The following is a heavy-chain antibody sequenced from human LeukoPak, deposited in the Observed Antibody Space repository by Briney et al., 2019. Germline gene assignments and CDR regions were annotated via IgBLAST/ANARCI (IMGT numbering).Heavy chain of an antibody. CDR3: ASRRPSSIAARTFDY. D-gene: IGHD6-6*01. V-gene: IGHV4-34*01. Sequence: PSETLSLTCAVYGGSFSGYYWSWIRQPSGKGLEWIGEINHSGSTNYNPSLKSRVTISVDTSKNQFSLKLSSVTAADTAVYYCASRRPSSIAARTFDYWGQGTLVTVSS. J-gene: IGHJ4*02. CDR1: GGSFSGYY. CDR2: INHSGST.